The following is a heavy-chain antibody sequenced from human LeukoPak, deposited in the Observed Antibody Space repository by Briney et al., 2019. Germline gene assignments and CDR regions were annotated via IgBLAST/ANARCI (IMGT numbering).Heavy chain of an antibody. CDR2: ISSSSSYI. CDR3: ARDDDYSNYNAMGNYSDY. V-gene: IGHV3-21*01. J-gene: IGHJ4*02. D-gene: IGHD4-11*01. Sequence: GGSLRLSCAASGFTFSSYSMNWVRQAPGKGLEWVSSISSSSSYIYYADSVKGRFTISRDNAKNSLYLQMNSLRAEDTAVYYCARDDDYSNYNAMGNYSDYWGQGTLVTVSS. CDR1: GFTFSSYS.